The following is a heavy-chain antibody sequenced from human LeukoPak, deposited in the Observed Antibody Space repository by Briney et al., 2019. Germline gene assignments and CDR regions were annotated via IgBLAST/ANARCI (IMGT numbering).Heavy chain of an antibody. V-gene: IGHV3-30*03. CDR2: ISHDGNNK. D-gene: IGHD7-27*01. Sequence: GRSLRLSCAASGFTFSTYGMHWVRQAPGKGLEWVAVISHDGNNKYYVDSVKGRFTISRDNSKNTLYLQMNSLRAEDTAVYYCARDWGNWGYGWYFDHWGQGTPVTASS. CDR1: GFTFSTYG. CDR3: ARDWGNWGYGWYFDH. J-gene: IGHJ4*02.